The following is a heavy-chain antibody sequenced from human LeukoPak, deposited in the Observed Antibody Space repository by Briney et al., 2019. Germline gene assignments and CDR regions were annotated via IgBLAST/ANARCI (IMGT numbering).Heavy chain of an antibody. D-gene: IGHD6-13*01. CDR2: INPSGGST. Sequence: ASVKVSCKASGYTFTSYYMHWVRQAPGQGLEWMGIINPSGGSTSYAQKFQGRVTMTRDTSTSTVYMELSSLRSEDTAVYYCARGPPGWAAADRVIGYWGQGTLVTVSS. J-gene: IGHJ4*02. V-gene: IGHV1-46*01. CDR1: GYTFTSYY. CDR3: ARGPPGWAAADRVIGY.